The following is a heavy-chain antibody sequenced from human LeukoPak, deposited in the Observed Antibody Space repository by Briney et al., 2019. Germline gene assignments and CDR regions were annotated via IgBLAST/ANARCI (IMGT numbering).Heavy chain of an antibody. CDR1: GGSISSYY. Sequence: PSETLSLTCTVSGGSISSYYWSWIRQPPGKGLEWIGYIYYSGSTNYNPSLKSRVTISVDTSKNQFSLKLSSVTAADTAVYYCAREGYGGYSSRPRKFDPWGQGTLVTVSS. D-gene: IGHD5-18*01. J-gene: IGHJ5*02. CDR2: IYYSGST. CDR3: AREGYGGYSSRPRKFDP. V-gene: IGHV4-59*12.